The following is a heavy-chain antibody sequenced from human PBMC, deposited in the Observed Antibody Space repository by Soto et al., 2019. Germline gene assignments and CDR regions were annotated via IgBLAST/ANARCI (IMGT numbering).Heavy chain of an antibody. V-gene: IGHV4-39*01. CDR2: IYYSGST. CDR1: GGSISSSSYY. Sequence: SETLSLTCTVSGGSISSSSYYWGWIRQPPGKGLEWIGSIYYSGSTYYNPSLKSRVTISVDTSKNQFSLKLSPVTAADTAVYYCARQIGLLWFGELYIDIWGQGTMVTVSS. D-gene: IGHD3-10*01. J-gene: IGHJ3*02. CDR3: ARQIGLLWFGELYIDI.